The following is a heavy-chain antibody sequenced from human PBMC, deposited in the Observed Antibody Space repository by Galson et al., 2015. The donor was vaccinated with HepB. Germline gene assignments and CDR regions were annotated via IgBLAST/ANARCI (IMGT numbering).Heavy chain of an antibody. CDR1: GFTFSDYY. Sequence: SLRLSCAASGFTFSDYYMSWIRQAPGKGLEWVSYISSSSSYTNYADSVKGRFTISRDNAKNSLYLQMNSLRAEDTAVYYCARITGSGYEFDYWGQGTLVTVSS. D-gene: IGHD5-12*01. CDR3: ARITGSGYEFDY. CDR2: ISSSSSYT. J-gene: IGHJ4*02. V-gene: IGHV3-11*06.